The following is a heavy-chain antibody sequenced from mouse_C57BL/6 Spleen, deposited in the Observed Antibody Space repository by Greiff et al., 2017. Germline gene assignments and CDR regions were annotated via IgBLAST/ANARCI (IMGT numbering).Heavy chain of an antibody. Sequence: VKLVESGAELVRPGASVTLSCKASGYTFTDYEMHWVKQTPVHGLEWIGAIDPETGGTAYNQKFKGKAILTADKSSSTAYMELRSLTSEDSAVYYCTRISAMDYWGQGTSVTVSS. V-gene: IGHV1-15*01. CDR2: IDPETGGT. J-gene: IGHJ4*01. CDR1: GYTFTDYE. CDR3: TRISAMDY. D-gene: IGHD1-3*01.